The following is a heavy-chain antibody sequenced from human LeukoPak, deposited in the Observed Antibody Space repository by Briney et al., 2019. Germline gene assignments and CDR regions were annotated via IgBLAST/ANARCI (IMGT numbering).Heavy chain of an antibody. CDR3: TKRGAEVGETVAPGDY. CDR1: GFTFSSNV. J-gene: IGHJ4*02. V-gene: IGHV3-23*01. Sequence: GGSLRLSCAASGFTFSSNVMSWVRQAPGMGLEWVSSVSRSGATIYSADSVKGRFTSSRGNSKNTLYLQMSSLRVEDTAIYYCTKRGAEVGETVAPGDYWGQGTLVTVSS. CDR2: VSRSGATI. D-gene: IGHD1-26*01.